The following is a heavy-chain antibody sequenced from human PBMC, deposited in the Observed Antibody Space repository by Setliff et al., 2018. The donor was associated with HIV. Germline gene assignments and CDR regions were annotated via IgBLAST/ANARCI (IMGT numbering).Heavy chain of an antibody. J-gene: IGHJ4*02. V-gene: IGHV4-59*01. CDR2: IYTSGST. D-gene: IGHD2-15*01. Sequence: SETLSLTCTVSGGSISSYYWSWIRQPPGKGLEWIGYIYTSGSTNYNPSLTSRVTISADTSRNQFSLKLTSVTAADTAVYFCARVHYSWDSFDYWGQGTLVTVSS. CDR3: ARVHYSWDSFDY. CDR1: GGSISSYY.